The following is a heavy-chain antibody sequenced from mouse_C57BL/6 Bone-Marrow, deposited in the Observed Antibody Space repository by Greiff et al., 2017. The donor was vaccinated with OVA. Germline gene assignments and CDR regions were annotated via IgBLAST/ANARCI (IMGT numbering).Heavy chain of an antibody. CDR3: ARGNFGSSFYAMDY. CDR1: GFNIKNTY. Sequence: EVQLQQSVAELVRPGASVKLSCTASGFNIKNTYMHWVKQRPEQGLEWIGRIDPANDNTKYVPKFQGKATMTADTSSNTAYLQLSSLSSEDTAVYCCARGNFGSSFYAMDYWGQGTSVTVSS. CDR2: IDPANDNT. V-gene: IGHV14-3*01. J-gene: IGHJ4*01. D-gene: IGHD1-1*01.